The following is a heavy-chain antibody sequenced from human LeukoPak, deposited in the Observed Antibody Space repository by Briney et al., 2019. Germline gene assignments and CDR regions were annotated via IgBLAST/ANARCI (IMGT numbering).Heavy chain of an antibody. CDR3: AKHSPRRAIAPHYYFYMDV. V-gene: IGHV3-23*01. CDR2: ISASGGST. CDR1: GFTFSAHA. D-gene: IGHD6-6*01. J-gene: IGHJ6*03. Sequence: GGSLRLSCAASGFTFSAHAMSWVRQAPGKGLEWVSAISASGGSTYYADSVRGRFTISRDNSKNTLYLQLNSLRAEDTAVYYCAKHSPRRAIAPHYYFYMDVWGIGTTVTVSS.